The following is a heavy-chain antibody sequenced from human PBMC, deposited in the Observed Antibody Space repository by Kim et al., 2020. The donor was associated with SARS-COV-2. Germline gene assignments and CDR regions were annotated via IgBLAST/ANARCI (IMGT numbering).Heavy chain of an antibody. CDR1: GFTVSSNY. D-gene: IGHD3-9*01. V-gene: IGHV3-66*02. Sequence: GGSLRLSCAASGFTVSSNYMSWVRQAPGKGLEWVSVIYSGGSTYYADSVKGRFTISRDNSKNTLYLQMNSLRAEDTAVYYCARDRRTKYDILTGEYYYYYGMDVWGQGTTVTVSS. CDR2: IYSGGST. CDR3: ARDRRTKYDILTGEYYYYYGMDV. J-gene: IGHJ6*02.